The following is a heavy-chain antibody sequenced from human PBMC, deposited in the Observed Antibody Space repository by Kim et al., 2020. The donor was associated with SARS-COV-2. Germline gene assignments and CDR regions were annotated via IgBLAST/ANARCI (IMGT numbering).Heavy chain of an antibody. J-gene: IGHJ3*02. CDR2: INPNSGGT. CDR3: ASQLRITMIVVVHYAFDI. V-gene: IGHV1-2*02. Sequence: ASVKVSCKASGYTFTGYYMHWVRQAPGQGLEWMGWINPNSGGTNYAQKFQGRVTMTRDTSISTAYMELSRLRSDDTAVYYCASQLRITMIVVVHYAFDIWGQVKIVTVSS. D-gene: IGHD3-22*01. CDR1: GYTFTGYY.